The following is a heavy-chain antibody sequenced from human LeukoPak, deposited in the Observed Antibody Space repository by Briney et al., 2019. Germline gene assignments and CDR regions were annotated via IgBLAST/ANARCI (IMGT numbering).Heavy chain of an antibody. CDR1: GFTFSSYW. J-gene: IGHJ4*02. CDR3: ARGEHSSFDY. CDR2: IKEDGSEK. D-gene: IGHD6-6*01. Sequence: GGSLRLSCAASGFTFSSYWMNWVRKAQGKGLEWVANIKEDGSEKYYVDSAKGRFTISRDNAKNSLYLQMNSLRAEDTAVYYCARGEHSSFDYWGQGTLVTVSS. V-gene: IGHV3-7*01.